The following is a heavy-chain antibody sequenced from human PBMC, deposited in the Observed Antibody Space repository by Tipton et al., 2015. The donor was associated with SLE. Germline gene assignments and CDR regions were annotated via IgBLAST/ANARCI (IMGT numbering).Heavy chain of an antibody. J-gene: IGHJ4*02. Sequence: SLRLSCAASGFTFSSYGMHWVRQAPGKGLEWVAFIRYDGSNKYYADSVKGRFTISRDNSKNTLYLQMNSLRAEDTAVYYCAKRRIAAAGTGGPNDYWGQGTLVTVSS. CDR3: AKRRIAAAGTGGPNDY. D-gene: IGHD6-13*01. V-gene: IGHV3-30*02. CDR2: IRYDGSNK. CDR1: GFTFSSYG.